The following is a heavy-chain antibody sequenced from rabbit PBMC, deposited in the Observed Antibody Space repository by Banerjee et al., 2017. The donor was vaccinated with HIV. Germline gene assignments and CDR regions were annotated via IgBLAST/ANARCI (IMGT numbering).Heavy chain of an antibody. CDR3: ARDLAGAIGWNFNL. CDR2: INSSSGNT. V-gene: IGHV1S40*01. CDR1: GFSFNSNA. D-gene: IGHD4-1*01. Sequence: QSLEESGGDLVQPGASLTLTCTASGFSFNSNAMCWVRQAPGKGLEWIACINSSSGNTVYASWAKGRFTISKTSSTTVTLQMTSLTAADTATYFCARDLAGAIGWNFNLWGPGTLVTVS. J-gene: IGHJ4*01.